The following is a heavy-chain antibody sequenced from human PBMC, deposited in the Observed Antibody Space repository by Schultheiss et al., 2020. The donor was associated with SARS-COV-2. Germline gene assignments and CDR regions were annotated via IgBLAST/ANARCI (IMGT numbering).Heavy chain of an antibody. D-gene: IGHD6-13*01. CDR2: IYHSGST. CDR1: GGSFSDYS. J-gene: IGHJ4*02. Sequence: GSLRLSCAVYGGSFSDYSWSWIRQPPGEGLEWIGEIYHSGSTNYNPSLKSRVTMSVDRSKNQFSLKLSSVTAADTAVYYCARGRTQQLVLIFDYWGQGTLVTVSS. V-gene: IGHV4-34*01. CDR3: ARGRTQQLVLIFDY.